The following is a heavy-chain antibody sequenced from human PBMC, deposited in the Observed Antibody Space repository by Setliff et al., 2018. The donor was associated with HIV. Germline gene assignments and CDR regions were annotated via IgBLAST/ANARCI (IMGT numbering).Heavy chain of an antibody. CDR2: IYTSGST. D-gene: IGHD2-21*01. CDR3: ARPIILSVIDGMDV. CDR1: GYFISSGYY. J-gene: IGHJ6*02. Sequence: SETLSLTCGVSGYFISSGYYWAWIRQSPGKGLEWIGHIYTSGSTNYNPSLKSRVTISVDTSKNQFSLNLRSVTVADTAVYYCARPIILSVIDGMDVWGQGTKVTVSS. V-gene: IGHV4-38-2*01.